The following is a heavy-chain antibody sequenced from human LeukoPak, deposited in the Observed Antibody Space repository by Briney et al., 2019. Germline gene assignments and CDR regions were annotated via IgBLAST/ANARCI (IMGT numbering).Heavy chain of an antibody. V-gene: IGHV3-15*05. J-gene: IGHJ4*02. D-gene: IGHD6-19*01. CDR2: IKSKTDVGTT. CDR1: GFTFSNAW. CDR3: PRLYSSGWAYYFDY. Sequence: GGSLRLSCAASGFTFSNAWMSWVRQAPGKGLEWVGRIKSKTDVGTTDYAAPVKGRFTISRDDSKNTLYLQMKSLKTEDTAVYYCPRLYSSGWAYYFDYWGQGTLVTVSS.